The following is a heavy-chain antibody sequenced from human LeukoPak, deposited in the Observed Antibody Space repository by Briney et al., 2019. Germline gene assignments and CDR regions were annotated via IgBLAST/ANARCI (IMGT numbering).Heavy chain of an antibody. D-gene: IGHD6-19*01. CDR1: EFTVGNNY. J-gene: IGHJ4*02. CDR2: IGSSGSTI. CDR3: ASGGSIAVATWVDY. Sequence: GGSLRLSCAASEFTVGNNYMSWIRQAPGKGLEWVSYIGSSGSTIYYADSVKSRFTISRDNAKNSLYLQMNSLRAEDTAVYYCASGGSIAVATWVDYWGQETLVIVSS. V-gene: IGHV3-11*01.